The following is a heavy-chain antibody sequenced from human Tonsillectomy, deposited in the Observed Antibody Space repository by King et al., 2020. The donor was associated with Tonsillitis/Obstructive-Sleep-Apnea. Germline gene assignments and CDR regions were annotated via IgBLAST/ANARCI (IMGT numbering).Heavy chain of an antibody. CDR2: INHSGST. D-gene: IGHD3-10*01. J-gene: IGHJ6*03. CDR3: GRGTSYYGSGSYYNVGYYYMDV. CDR1: GGSFSGYY. Sequence: VQLPQWGAGLLKPSETLSLPCAVXGGSFSGYYWSWIRQPPGKGLEWIGEINHSGSTNYNPSLKSRVTISVDTSKNQFSLKLSSVTAAGTAVYYCGRGTSYYGSGSYYNVGYYYMDVWGKGTTVTVSS. V-gene: IGHV4-34*01.